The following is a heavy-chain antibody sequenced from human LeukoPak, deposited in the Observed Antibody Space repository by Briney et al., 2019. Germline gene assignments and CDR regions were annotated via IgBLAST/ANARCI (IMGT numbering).Heavy chain of an antibody. D-gene: IGHD2-15*01. V-gene: IGHV4-30-4*08. CDR3: ARAGYCSGSTCYSWFFDL. J-gene: IGHJ2*01. CDR1: GGSFSDYF. Sequence: PSETLSLTCAVYGGSFSDYFWTWIRQPPGKGLEWIGYIYYSGSTYYNPSLKSRLTISIDTSKNQFSLKLTSVTAADTAVYYCARAGYCSGSTCYSWFFDLWGRGTLVTVSS. CDR2: IYYSGST.